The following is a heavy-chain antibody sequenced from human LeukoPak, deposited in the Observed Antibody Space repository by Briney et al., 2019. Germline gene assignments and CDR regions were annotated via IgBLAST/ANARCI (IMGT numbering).Heavy chain of an antibody. CDR1: GYTFTIYY. CDR3: AREVSVAGTCFDY. D-gene: IGHD6-19*01. CDR2: INPTGGTT. V-gene: IGHV1-46*01. Sequence: ASVKVSCKASGYTFTIYYIHWVRQAPGQGLEWMGTINPTGGTTSYAQKFQGRVTMTRDTSTSTIYMELSSLRSEDTAVYYCAREVSVAGTCFDYWSQGTLVTVSS. J-gene: IGHJ4*02.